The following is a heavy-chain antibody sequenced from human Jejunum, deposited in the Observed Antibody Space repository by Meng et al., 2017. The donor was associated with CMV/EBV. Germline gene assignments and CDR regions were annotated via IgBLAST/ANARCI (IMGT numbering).Heavy chain of an antibody. CDR1: GFTFSTYW. CDR3: ARTVGATPFDY. D-gene: IGHD1-26*01. V-gene: IGHV3-7*01. J-gene: IGHJ4*02. CDR2: IKQDGSEK. Sequence: SCAASGFTFSTYWLTWVRQAPGKGPEWVANIKQDGSEKSYVDSVKGRFTISRDNVENSLFLQMNSLRAEDTAVYYCARTVGATPFDYWGQGTLVTVSS.